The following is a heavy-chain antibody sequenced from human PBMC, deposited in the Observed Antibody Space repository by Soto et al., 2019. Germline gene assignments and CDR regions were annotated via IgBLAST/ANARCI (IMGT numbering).Heavy chain of an antibody. CDR1: GYSFAGYW. D-gene: IGHD6-13*01. J-gene: IGHJ4*02. CDR3: ARQIYDPGTGHNFQYYFDS. V-gene: IGHV5-10-1*01. Sequence: LGESLKISCKGSGYSFAGYWITWVRQKPGKGLEWMGRIDPSDSQTYYSPSFRGHVTISVTKSITTVFLQWSSLRASDTAMYYCARQIYDPGTGHNFQYYFDSWGQGTPVTVSS. CDR2: IDPSDSQT.